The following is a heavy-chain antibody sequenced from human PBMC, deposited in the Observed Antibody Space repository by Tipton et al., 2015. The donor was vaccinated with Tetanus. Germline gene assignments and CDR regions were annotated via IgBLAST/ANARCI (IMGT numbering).Heavy chain of an antibody. D-gene: IGHD6-19*01. J-gene: IGHJ4*02. Sequence: TLSLTCAVSGGSISSSNWWSWVRQSPGKGLEWIGEIHLSGSTSYNPSLKSRVSMSVDKSTNQFCLKLNSVTAADSAIYYCARGPKHWLTAGQVYWGQGTLVTVSS. V-gene: IGHV4-4*02. CDR1: GGSISSSNW. CDR2: IHLSGST. CDR3: ARGPKHWLTAGQVY.